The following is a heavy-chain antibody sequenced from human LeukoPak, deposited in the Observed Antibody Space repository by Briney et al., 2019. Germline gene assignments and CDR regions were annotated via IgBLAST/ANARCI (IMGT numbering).Heavy chain of an antibody. J-gene: IGHJ5*02. CDR1: GFTFSSYW. D-gene: IGHD1-14*01. CDR2: IREDGSEK. Sequence: TGGSLRLSCAASGFTFSSYWMTWVRRAPGKGLEWVANIREDGSEKYYVDSVKGRFTISRDNSKNTLYLQMNSLRAEDTAVYYCARRNLSWGQGTLVTVSS. V-gene: IGHV3-7*03. CDR3: ARRNLS.